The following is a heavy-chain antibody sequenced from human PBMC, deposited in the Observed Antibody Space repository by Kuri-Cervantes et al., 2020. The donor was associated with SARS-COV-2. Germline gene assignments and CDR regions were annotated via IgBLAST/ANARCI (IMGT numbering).Heavy chain of an antibody. V-gene: IGHV3-21*01. D-gene: IGHD3-16*01. Sequence: GESLKISCAASGFAFSSYSMNWVRQAPGKGLEWVSSISSSSSYIYYADSVKGRFTISRDNAKNSLYLQMNSLRAEDTAVYYCARRKYGGLPGYYYYYYMDVWGKGTTVTFSS. J-gene: IGHJ6*03. CDR3: ARRKYGGLPGYYYYYYMDV. CDR2: ISSSSSYI. CDR1: GFAFSSYS.